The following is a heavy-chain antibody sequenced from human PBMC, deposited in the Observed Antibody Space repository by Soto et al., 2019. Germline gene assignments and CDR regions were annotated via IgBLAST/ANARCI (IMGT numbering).Heavy chain of an antibody. CDR1: GFTFRDYY. Sequence: PGGSLRLSCEASGFTFRDYYMTWFRQAPGKGLEWLSYIDSSTKYTNYADSVKGRFTISRDNAKNSLYLQMNSLRADDTAVYYCARESYYTMDGWGQGTMVTVSS. CDR2: IDSSTKYT. V-gene: IGHV3-11*05. CDR3: ARESYYTMDG. J-gene: IGHJ6*02.